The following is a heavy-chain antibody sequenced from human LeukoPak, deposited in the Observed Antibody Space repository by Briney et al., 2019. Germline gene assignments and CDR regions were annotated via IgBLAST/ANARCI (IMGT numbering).Heavy chain of an antibody. CDR2: IYPGDSDT. D-gene: IGHD4-23*01. Sequence: GESLKISCKGSGYSFTSYWIGWVRQMPGKGLEWMGIIYPGDSDTRYSPSFQGQVTISADKSISTAYLQWSSLKASDTAMYYCAGVGGGGNSAYYYYGMDVWGQGTTVTVSS. CDR1: GYSFTSYW. J-gene: IGHJ6*02. V-gene: IGHV5-51*01. CDR3: AGVGGGGNSAYYYYGMDV.